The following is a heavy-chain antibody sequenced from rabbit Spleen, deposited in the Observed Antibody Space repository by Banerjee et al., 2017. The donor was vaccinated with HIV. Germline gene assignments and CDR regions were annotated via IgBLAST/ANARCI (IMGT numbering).Heavy chain of an antibody. D-gene: IGHD8-1*01. V-gene: IGHV1S40*01. Sequence: QSLEESGGDLVKPGASLTLTCTASGFSFSSDYDMCWVRQAPGKGLEWIACIYTGNSKTYYASWAKGRFTISKTSSTTVTLQMTSLTVADTATYFCARDTGSSFSSYGMDLWGPGTLVTVS. CDR2: IYTGNSKT. CDR3: ARDTGSSFSSYGMDL. CDR1: GFSFSSDYD. J-gene: IGHJ6*01.